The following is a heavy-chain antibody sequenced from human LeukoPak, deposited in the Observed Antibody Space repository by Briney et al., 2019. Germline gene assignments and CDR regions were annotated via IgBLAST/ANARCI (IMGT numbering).Heavy chain of an antibody. Sequence: GGSLRLSCAASGFTFTSFARSWVRQAPGKGLEWVSTISRSGVATYYANSVKGRFTISRDNSKNTVHLQMNSLRAEDTAIYYCAKHSHDGSAPYYEVQLDYWGQGTLVTVSS. D-gene: IGHD3-22*01. CDR1: GFTFTSFA. CDR2: ISRSGVAT. J-gene: IGHJ4*02. CDR3: AKHSHDGSAPYYEVQLDY. V-gene: IGHV3-23*01.